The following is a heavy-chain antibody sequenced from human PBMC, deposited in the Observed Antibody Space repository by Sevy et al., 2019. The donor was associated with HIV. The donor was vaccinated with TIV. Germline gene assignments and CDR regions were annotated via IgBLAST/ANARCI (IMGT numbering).Heavy chain of an antibody. CDR2: IFSSGST. J-gene: IGHJ4*02. V-gene: IGHV3-66*02. Sequence: GGSLRLSCAISGFTVNDKYIIWVRQAPGKGLEWVSVIFSSGSTYYADSAKGRFTISRDNSKNTVYLQMNSVRAEATAFYYCVSLFLSYRSGWSYFDYWGQGTLVTVSS. D-gene: IGHD6-19*01. CDR3: VSLFLSYRSGWSYFDY. CDR1: GFTVNDKY.